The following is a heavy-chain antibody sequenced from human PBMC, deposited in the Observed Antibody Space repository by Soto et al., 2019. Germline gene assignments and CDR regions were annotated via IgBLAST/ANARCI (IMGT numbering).Heavy chain of an antibody. CDR2: ISYDGSNK. D-gene: IGHD3-10*01. J-gene: IGHJ4*02. CDR1: GCTFSSYG. Sequence: QVQLVESGGGVVQPGRSLRLSCAASGCTFSSYGMHWVRQAPGKGLEWVAVISYDGSNKYYADSVKGRFTISRDNSKNTLYLQMNSLRAEDTAVYYCAKGRFGTRAVNNLYYFDYWGQGTLVTVSS. CDR3: AKGRFGTRAVNNLYYFDY. V-gene: IGHV3-30*18.